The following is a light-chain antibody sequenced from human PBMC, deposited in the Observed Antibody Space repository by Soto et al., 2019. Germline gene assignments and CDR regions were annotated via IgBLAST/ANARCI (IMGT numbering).Light chain of an antibody. CDR2: DVS. CDR3: SSYTSSSTLVV. Sequence: SVLTQPATLSGSTGLSIAISCTGTSSDGGGYNYVSWYQQHPGKAPKLMIYDVSNRPSGVSNRFSGSKSGNTASLTISGLQAEDEADYYCSSYTSSSTLVVFGGGTKVTVL. V-gene: IGLV2-14*01. CDR1: SSDGGGYNY. J-gene: IGLJ2*01.